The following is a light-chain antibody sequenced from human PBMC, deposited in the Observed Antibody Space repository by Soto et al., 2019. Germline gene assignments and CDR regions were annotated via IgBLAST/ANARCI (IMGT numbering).Light chain of an antibody. J-gene: IGLJ2*01. CDR3: QTWGTGLYVV. Sequence: QSVLTQSPSASASLGASVKLTCTLSSGHSNYAIAWHQQQPEKGPRYLMKLNSDGSHSKGDGIPDRFSGSSSGAESYLTISSLQSEDEADYYCQTWGTGLYVVFGGGTKLTVL. V-gene: IGLV4-69*01. CDR2: LNSDGSH. CDR1: SGHSNYA.